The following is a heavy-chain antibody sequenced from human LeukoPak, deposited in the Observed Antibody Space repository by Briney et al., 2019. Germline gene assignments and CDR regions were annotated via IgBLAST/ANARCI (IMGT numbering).Heavy chain of an antibody. CDR2: ISGSGGST. V-gene: IGHV3-23*01. J-gene: IGHJ6*03. CDR1: GFTFSSYA. D-gene: IGHD6-13*01. Sequence: LGGSLRLSCAASGFTFSSYAMSWVRQAPGKGLEWVSAISGSGGSTYYADSVKGRFTISRDNSKNTLYLQMNSLRAEDTAVYYCAKGSRYYYYYYMDVWGKGTTVTVSS. CDR3: AKGSRYYYYYYMDV.